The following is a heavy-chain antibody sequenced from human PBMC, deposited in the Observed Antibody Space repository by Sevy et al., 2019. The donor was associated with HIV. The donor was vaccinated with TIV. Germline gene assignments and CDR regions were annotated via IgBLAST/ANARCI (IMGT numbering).Heavy chain of an antibody. V-gene: IGHV3-21*01. CDR3: ARDALSGTLAY. J-gene: IGHJ4*02. CDR2: ISSSGRYI. D-gene: IGHD1-7*01. Sequence: GGSLRLSCAASGFTFSAYVMNWVRQGPGKGLEWVSSISSSGRYIYYADSVQGRFTISRDNAEDSLYLQMNNLRAEDTAVYYCARDALSGTLAYWGQGTLVTVSS. CDR1: GFTFSAYV.